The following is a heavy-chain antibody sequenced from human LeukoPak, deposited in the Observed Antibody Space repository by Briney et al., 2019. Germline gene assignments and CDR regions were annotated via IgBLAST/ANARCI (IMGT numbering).Heavy chain of an antibody. CDR3: AREILTGYAFDI. D-gene: IGHD7-27*01. J-gene: IGHJ3*02. Sequence: GGSLRLSCAASGFTFSTYAMHWVRQAPGKGLEWAAFISYDGTNKYCADSVKGRFTISRDNSKNTLYLQMNSLRAEDTALYYCAREILTGYAFDIWGQGTMVTVSS. V-gene: IGHV3-30-3*01. CDR2: ISYDGTNK. CDR1: GFTFSTYA.